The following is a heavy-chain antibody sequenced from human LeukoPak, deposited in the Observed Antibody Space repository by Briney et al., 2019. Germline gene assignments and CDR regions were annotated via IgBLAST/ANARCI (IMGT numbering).Heavy chain of an antibody. CDR1: GFTFSSYP. V-gene: IGHV3-23*05. CDR2: INNFVQNT. CDR3: AKGKVNHNGAFDA. Sequence: PGGSLRLSCAASGFTFSSYPMSWVRQAPGKGLEWVSSINNFVQNTYYADSVKGRFTISRDNSEKSLFLQMSSLRVEDTAVYYCAKGKVNHNGAFDAWGQGTRVTVSS. J-gene: IGHJ3*01. D-gene: IGHD1-20*01.